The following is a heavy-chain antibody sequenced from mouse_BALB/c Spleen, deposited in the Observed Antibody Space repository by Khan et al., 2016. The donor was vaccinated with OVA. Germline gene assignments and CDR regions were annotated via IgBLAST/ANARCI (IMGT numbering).Heavy chain of an antibody. V-gene: IGHV3-2*02. Sequence: EVQLVESGPGLVKPSQSLSLTCTVTGYSITSGYAWNWIRQFPGNKLEWMGYISYSGVTSYTPSLKSRISITRDTSKNQFFLQLNSVTTEDTATYYCARGNYYGYYFDCGGQGTTLTFAS. CDR3: ARGNYYGYYFDC. J-gene: IGHJ2*01. CDR1: GYSITSGYA. D-gene: IGHD1-1*01. CDR2: ISYSGVT.